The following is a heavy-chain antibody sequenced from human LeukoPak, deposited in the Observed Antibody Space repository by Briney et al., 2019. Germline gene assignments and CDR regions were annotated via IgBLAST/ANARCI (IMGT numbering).Heavy chain of an antibody. CDR1: GFSFSSYY. CDR3: SRGANWVDFDT. J-gene: IGHJ3*02. D-gene: IGHD2-15*01. V-gene: IGHV3-7*04. Sequence: PGWSLRLACAASGFSFSSYYMHWVRQAPGKGLEWVANIKEDSSEKNSADSVKGRFTISRDNAKTSVYLQMSSLRAEDTAVYYCSRGANWVDFDTWGQGTMVTVSS. CDR2: IKEDSSEK.